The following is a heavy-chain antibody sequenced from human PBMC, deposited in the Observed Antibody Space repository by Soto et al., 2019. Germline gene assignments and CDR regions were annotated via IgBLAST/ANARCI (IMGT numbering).Heavy chain of an antibody. J-gene: IGHJ6*02. CDR2: INPKSGGT. Sequence: ASVKVSCKASGYSFTDYHIHWVRQAPGQGLEWLGRINPKSGGTSTAQKFQGWVTMTTDTSISTASMELARLTSDDTAIYYCARGDSTDCSNGVCSFFYNHDMDVWGQGTTVTVSS. CDR3: ARGDSTDCSNGVCSFFYNHDMDV. CDR1: GYSFTDYH. V-gene: IGHV1-2*04. D-gene: IGHD2-8*01.